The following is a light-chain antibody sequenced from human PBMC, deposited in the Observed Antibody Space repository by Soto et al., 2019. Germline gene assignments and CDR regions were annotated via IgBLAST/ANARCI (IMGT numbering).Light chain of an antibody. V-gene: IGLV4-69*01. Sequence: QLVLTQSPSASASLGASVKLTCTLSSGHSSYAIAWHQQQPEKGPRYLMKLNSDGSHSKGDGIPDRFSGSSSGAERYLTISSLQSEDEADYYCHTWGTGLFGGGTQLTVL. CDR1: SGHSSYA. CDR2: LNSDGSH. J-gene: IGLJ7*01. CDR3: HTWGTGL.